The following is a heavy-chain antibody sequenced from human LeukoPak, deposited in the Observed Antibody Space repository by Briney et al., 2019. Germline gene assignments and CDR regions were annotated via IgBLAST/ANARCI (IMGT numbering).Heavy chain of an antibody. J-gene: IGHJ5*02. CDR2: INHSGST. CDR1: GGSISSYY. CDR3: ASIWNWFDP. Sequence: SSETLSLTCTVSGGSISSYYWSWIRQPPGKGLEWIGEINHSGSTNYNPSLKSRVTISVDTSKSQFSLKLSSVTAADTAVYYCASIWNWFDPWGQGTLVTVSS. V-gene: IGHV4-34*01.